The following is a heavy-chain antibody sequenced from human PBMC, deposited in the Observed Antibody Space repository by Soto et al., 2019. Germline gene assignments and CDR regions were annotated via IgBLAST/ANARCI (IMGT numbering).Heavy chain of an antibody. CDR1: GFTFSSYS. Sequence: GGSLRLSCAASGFTFSSYSMNWVRQAPGKGLEWVSYISSSSSTIYYADSVKGRFTISRDNAKNSLYLQMNSLRAEDTAVYYCARELITGTTQGMDVWGQGTTVTVSS. CDR2: ISSSSSTI. J-gene: IGHJ6*02. D-gene: IGHD1-7*01. V-gene: IGHV3-48*01. CDR3: ARELITGTTQGMDV.